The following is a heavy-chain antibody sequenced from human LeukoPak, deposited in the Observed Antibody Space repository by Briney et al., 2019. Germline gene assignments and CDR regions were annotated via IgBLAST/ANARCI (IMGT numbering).Heavy chain of an antibody. J-gene: IGHJ3*02. CDR2: INHSGST. D-gene: IGHD3-22*01. CDR3: ARWNYDSSGHRPFDI. V-gene: IGHV4-34*01. Sequence: SETLSLTCAVYGGSFSGYYWSWIRQPPGKGLEWIGEINHSGSTNYNPSLKSRVTISVDTSKNQFSLMLSSVTAADTAVYYCARWNYDSSGHRPFDIWGQGTMVTVSS. CDR1: GGSFSGYY.